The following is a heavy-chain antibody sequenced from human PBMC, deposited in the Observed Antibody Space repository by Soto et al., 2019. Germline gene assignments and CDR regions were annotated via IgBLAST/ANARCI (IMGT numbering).Heavy chain of an antibody. V-gene: IGHV1-46*01. D-gene: IGHD7-27*01. CDR2: INPNGGST. CDR3: ARDLTSGDY. Sequence: QAQLVQSGAEVKNPGASVKLSCKASGYIFTNYYIHWVRQAPGQGLEWMAIINPNGGSTNYAQEFQGRVTLARDTFTNTVYMELSRLRSEDTAIYYCARDLTSGDYWGQGTLVTVSS. CDR1: GYIFTNYY. J-gene: IGHJ4*02.